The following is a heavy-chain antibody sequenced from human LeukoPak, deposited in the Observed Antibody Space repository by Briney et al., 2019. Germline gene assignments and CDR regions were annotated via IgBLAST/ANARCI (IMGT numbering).Heavy chain of an antibody. V-gene: IGHV5-51*01. CDR2: IYPGDSDT. CDR3: ARLPYYDTSGYLDY. J-gene: IGHJ4*02. Sequence: GESLKISCKGSGYSFTNYWIGWVRQLPGKGLEWMGIIYPGDSDTRYSPSFQGQVTISVDKSISTAYLQWSSLKASDTAMYYCARLPYYDTSGYLDYWGQGTLVIVSS. CDR1: GYSFTNYW. D-gene: IGHD3-22*01.